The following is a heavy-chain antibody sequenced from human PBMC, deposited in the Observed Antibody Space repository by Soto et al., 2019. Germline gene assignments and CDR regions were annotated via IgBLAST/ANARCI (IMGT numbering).Heavy chain of an antibody. D-gene: IGHD6-13*01. CDR3: ARDTDPRRIAGYFDS. CDR1: GFTFSDYY. CDR2: ISKSSTII. V-gene: IGHV3-11*01. J-gene: IGHJ4*02. Sequence: GGSLRLSCAASGFTFSDYYMSWIRQAPGKGLEWVSYISKSSTIIYYAGSVKGRFTISRDNAKNSLYLQMNSLRAEDTSMYYCARDTDPRRIAGYFDSWGQGTLVTSPQ.